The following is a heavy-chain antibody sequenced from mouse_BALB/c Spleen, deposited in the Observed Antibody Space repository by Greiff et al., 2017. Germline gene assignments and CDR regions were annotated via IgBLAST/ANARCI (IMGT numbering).Heavy chain of an antibody. D-gene: IGHD4-1*01. CDR2: ISSGSSTI. CDR3: ARKTNWDDAMDY. CDR1: GFTFSSFG. V-gene: IGHV5-17*02. Sequence: EVKLVESGGGLVQPGGSRKLSCAASGFTFSSFGMHWVRQAPEKGLEWVAYISSGSSTIYYADTVKGRFTISRDNPKNTLFLQMTSLRSEDTAMYYCARKTNWDDAMDYWGQGTSVTVSS. J-gene: IGHJ4*01.